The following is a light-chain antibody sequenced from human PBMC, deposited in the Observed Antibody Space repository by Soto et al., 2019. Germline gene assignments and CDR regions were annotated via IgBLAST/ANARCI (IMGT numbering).Light chain of an antibody. CDR2: DAS. CDR3: QQYNSYRLT. Sequence: DIQMTQSPSTLPASVGDRVTITCRASQSISSWLAWYQQKPGKAPKLLIYDASSLESGVPSRFSGSGSGTEFTLTISSLQPDDFATYYCQQYNSYRLTFGGGTKVDIK. CDR1: QSISSW. V-gene: IGKV1-5*01. J-gene: IGKJ4*01.